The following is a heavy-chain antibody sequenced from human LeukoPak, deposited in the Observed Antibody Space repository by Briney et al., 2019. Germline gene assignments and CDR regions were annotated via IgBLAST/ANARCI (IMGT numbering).Heavy chain of an antibody. J-gene: IGHJ4*02. CDR2: ISGSSSTI. Sequence: PGGSLRLSCAASEFTFNTYSMNWVRQAPGRGLEWVSYISGSSSTIYYADSVKGRFTISRDNAKNSLYLQMDSLTAEDTAVYYCTRKGSQWDFLVDYWGQGTRVAVSP. CDR1: EFTFNTYS. CDR3: TRKGSQWDFLVDY. V-gene: IGHV3-48*01. D-gene: IGHD2/OR15-2a*01.